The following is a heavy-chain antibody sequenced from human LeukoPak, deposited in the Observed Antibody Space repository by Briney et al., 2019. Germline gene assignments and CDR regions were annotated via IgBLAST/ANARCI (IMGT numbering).Heavy chain of an antibody. CDR1: GSTFSSNY. CDR2: IYSSGNT. J-gene: IGHJ4*02. Sequence: GGSLRLSCAASGSTFSSNYMSWVRQAPGKGLEWVSVIYSSGNTYYADSVKGRFTISRDNSKNTLYLQMNSLRAEDTAVYYCARGYCSSSSCYAVDYWGQGTLVTVSS. CDR3: ARGYCSSSSCYAVDY. D-gene: IGHD2-2*01. V-gene: IGHV3-53*01.